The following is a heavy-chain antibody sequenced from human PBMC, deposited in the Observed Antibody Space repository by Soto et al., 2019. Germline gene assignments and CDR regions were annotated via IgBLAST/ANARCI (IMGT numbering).Heavy chain of an antibody. V-gene: IGHV3-30-3*01. CDR1: GFTFSSYA. Sequence: QVQLVESGGGVVQPGRSLRLSCAASGFTFSSYAMHWVRQAPGKGLEWVAVISYDGSNKYYADSVKGRFTISRDNSKNTLYLQMNSLRAEDTAVYYCARGRWAGQWLGTDAFDIWGHGTMVTVSS. J-gene: IGHJ3*02. CDR2: ISYDGSNK. CDR3: ARGRWAGQWLGTDAFDI. D-gene: IGHD6-19*01.